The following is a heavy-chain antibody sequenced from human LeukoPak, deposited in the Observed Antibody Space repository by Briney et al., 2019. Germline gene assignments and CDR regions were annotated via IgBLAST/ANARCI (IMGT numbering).Heavy chain of an antibody. V-gene: IGHV3-7*01. Sequence: PGGSLRLSCAASGFTFSSYWMSWVRQAPGKGLEWVANIKQDGSEKYYVDSVKGRFTISRDNAKNSMNLQMNSLRAEDTAVYYCARDRKAARQFDYWGQGTLVTVSS. CDR3: ARDRKAARQFDY. CDR2: IKQDGSEK. J-gene: IGHJ4*02. CDR1: GFTFSSYW. D-gene: IGHD6-6*01.